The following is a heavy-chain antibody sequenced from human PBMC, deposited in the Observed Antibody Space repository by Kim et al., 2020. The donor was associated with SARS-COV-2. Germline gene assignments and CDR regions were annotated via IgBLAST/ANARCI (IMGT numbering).Heavy chain of an antibody. CDR3: ARIPNHANYPNWFDP. D-gene: IGHD2-8*01. CDR2: ISGGGFTT. J-gene: IGHJ5*02. V-gene: IGHV3-23*01. CDR1: GFTIRDYA. Sequence: GGSLRLSCAASGFTIRDYAINWIRQAPGKGLEWVSAISGGGFTTYYADSVKGRFTISRDNSRNTVSLQMNSLRVEDTAVYYCARIPNHANYPNWFDPWGQGTLVTVSS.